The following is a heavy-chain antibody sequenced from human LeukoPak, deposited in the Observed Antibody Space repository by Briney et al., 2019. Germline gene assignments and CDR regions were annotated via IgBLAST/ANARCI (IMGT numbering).Heavy chain of an antibody. Sequence: GGSLRLSCVASGFTFNLYVMTWVRQAPGKGLEWVSVIYSGGSTYYADSVKGRFTISRDNSKNTLYLQMNSLRAEDTAVYYCARDNYYGSGSCDYWGQGTLVTVSS. CDR2: IYSGGST. CDR1: GFTFNLYV. J-gene: IGHJ4*02. D-gene: IGHD3-10*01. CDR3: ARDNYYGSGSCDY. V-gene: IGHV3-53*01.